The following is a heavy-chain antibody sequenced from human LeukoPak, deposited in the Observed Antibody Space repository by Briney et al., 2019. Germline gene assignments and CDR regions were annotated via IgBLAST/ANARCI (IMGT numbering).Heavy chain of an antibody. D-gene: IGHD5-12*01. CDR1: GYTFTSYG. CDR2: INPSGGST. V-gene: IGHV1-46*01. CDR3: ARVGVKRGYSGVGFDY. J-gene: IGHJ4*02. Sequence: GASVKVSCKASGYTFTSYGISWVRQAPGQGLEWMGIINPSGGSTSYAQKFQGRVTMTRDMSTSTVYMELSSLRSEDTAVYYCARVGVKRGYSGVGFDYWGQGTLVTVSS.